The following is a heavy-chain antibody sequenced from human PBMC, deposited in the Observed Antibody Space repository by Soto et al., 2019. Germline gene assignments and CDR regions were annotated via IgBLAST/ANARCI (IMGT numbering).Heavy chain of an antibody. D-gene: IGHD3-10*01. CDR2: MNPKSGSA. CDR1: GYTFISYD. J-gene: IGHJ4*02. Sequence: ASVKFSCKASGYTFISYDINWVRQATGQVLECMVWMNPKSGSAGYXXKFQGRVXXTGNTSISTAXMELSXLRSEDTAVYYCAQGVNDDYWCQGTLVTVSS. V-gene: IGHV1-8*01. CDR3: AQGVNDDY.